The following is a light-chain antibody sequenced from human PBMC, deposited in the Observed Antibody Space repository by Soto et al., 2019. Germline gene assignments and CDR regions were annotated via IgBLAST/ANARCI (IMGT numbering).Light chain of an antibody. CDR3: CSYAGSPRYD. V-gene: IGLV2-11*01. Sequence: QSALTQPRSVSGSPGQSVTISCTGTSSDVGGYNYVSWYQQHPGKAPKVMIYDVSERPSGVPDRFSGSKSGNTASLTISGLQAEDETDYYSCSYAGSPRYDLGTGTKLTVL. CDR2: DVS. CDR1: SSDVGGYNY. J-gene: IGLJ1*01.